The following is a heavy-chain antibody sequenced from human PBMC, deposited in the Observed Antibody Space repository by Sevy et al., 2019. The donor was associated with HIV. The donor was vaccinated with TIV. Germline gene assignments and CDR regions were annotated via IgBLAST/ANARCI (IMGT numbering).Heavy chain of an antibody. D-gene: IGHD7-27*01. CDR1: GGTFSSYA. CDR2: IIPIFGTA. Sequence: ASVKVSCKASGGTFSSYAISWVRQAPGQGLEWMGGIIPIFGTANYAQKFQGRVTITADESTSTAYMELSSLRSEDTAVYYCARVPWGLKNFYYFDYWGQGTLVTVSS. CDR3: ARVPWGLKNFYYFDY. J-gene: IGHJ4*02. V-gene: IGHV1-69*13.